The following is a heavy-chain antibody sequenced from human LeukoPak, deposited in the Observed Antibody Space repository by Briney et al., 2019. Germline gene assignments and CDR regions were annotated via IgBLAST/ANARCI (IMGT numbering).Heavy chain of an antibody. D-gene: IGHD6-13*01. J-gene: IGHJ5*02. Sequence: SQTLSLTCTVSGGSISSGGYYWSWIRHPPGKALEWIGYMYHSGSTYYNPSLKSRLTMSVDTSKNQFSLKLSSVTAADTAVYYCAPSIDSSSWPPWPKIPPWGQGTLVTVSS. CDR3: APSIDSSSWPPWPKIPP. CDR2: MYHSGST. CDR1: GGSISSGGYY. V-gene: IGHV4-30-2*01.